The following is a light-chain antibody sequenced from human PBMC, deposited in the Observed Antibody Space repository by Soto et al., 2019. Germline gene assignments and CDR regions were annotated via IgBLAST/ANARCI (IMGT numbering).Light chain of an antibody. Sequence: QSALTQPDSVSGSPGQSITISCTGTSSDVGGYNYVSWFQQHPGKVPKLIIYEVSHRPSGVSDRFSGSKSGSTASLTISGFQSEDEADYYCTSFTNSYTWVFGGGTKLTVL. CDR1: SSDVGGYNY. CDR2: EVS. CDR3: TSFTNSYTWV. V-gene: IGLV2-14*01. J-gene: IGLJ3*02.